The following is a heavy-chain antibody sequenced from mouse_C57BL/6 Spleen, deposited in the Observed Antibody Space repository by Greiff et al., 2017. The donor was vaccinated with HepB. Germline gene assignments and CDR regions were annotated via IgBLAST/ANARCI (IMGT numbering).Heavy chain of an antibody. CDR2: IYPGSGST. J-gene: IGHJ1*03. CDR1: GYTFTSYW. Sequence: VQLQQPGAELVKPGASVKMSCKASGYTFTSYWITWVKQRPGQGLEWIGDIYPGSGSTNYNEKFKSKATLTVDTSSSTAYMQLSSLTSEDSAVYYCARGEDYDGYVDVWGTGTTVTVSS. D-gene: IGHD2-4*01. CDR3: ARGEDYDGYVDV. V-gene: IGHV1-55*01.